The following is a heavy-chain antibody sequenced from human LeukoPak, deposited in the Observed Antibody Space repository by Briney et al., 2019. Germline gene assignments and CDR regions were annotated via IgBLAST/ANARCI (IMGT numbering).Heavy chain of an antibody. CDR3: AKVGADYGMDV. J-gene: IGHJ6*02. V-gene: IGHV3-30*18. CDR1: GFTFNNYA. CDR2: ISYDGSNK. D-gene: IGHD1-26*01. Sequence: GGSLRLSCAGSGFTFNNYAMSWVRQAPGKGLEWVAVISYDGSNKYYADSVKGRFTISRDNSKNTLYLQMNSLRAEDTAVYYCAKVGADYGMDVWGQGTTVIVSS.